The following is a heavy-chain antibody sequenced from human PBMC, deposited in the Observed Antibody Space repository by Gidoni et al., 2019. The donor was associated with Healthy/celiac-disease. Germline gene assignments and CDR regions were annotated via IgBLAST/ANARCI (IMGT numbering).Heavy chain of an antibody. CDR3: ARGTYCSSTSCYKEGKIWFDP. J-gene: IGHJ5*02. V-gene: IGHV4-4*07. Sequence: QVQLQESGPGLVKPSATLSLTCTVSGGSISSYYWSWIRQPAGKGLEWIGRIYISGSHNYHPSLKSRVTKAVDTSKNQFPLKLSSGTAADTGVYYCARGTYCSSTSCYKEGKIWFDPWGQGTLVTVSS. CDR2: IYISGSH. CDR1: GGSISSYY. D-gene: IGHD2-2*02.